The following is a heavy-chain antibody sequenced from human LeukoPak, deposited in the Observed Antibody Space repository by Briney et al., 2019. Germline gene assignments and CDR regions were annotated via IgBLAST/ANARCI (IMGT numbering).Heavy chain of an antibody. CDR3: ARARYVNSFYAFDI. CDR1: GGSISSYY. CDR2: LSKSGNT. V-gene: IGHV4-59*01. D-gene: IGHD3-9*01. J-gene: IGHJ3*02. Sequence: SETLSLTCTVSGGSISSYYWSWIRLPPGKGLEWIGYLSKSGNTNYSPSLKSRVTIFGDTSKNQFFLQLSSVTAADTAMYYCARARYVNSFYAFDIWGQGTLVTVSS.